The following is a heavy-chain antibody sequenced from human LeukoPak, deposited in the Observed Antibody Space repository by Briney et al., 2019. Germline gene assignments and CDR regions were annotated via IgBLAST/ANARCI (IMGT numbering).Heavy chain of an antibody. D-gene: IGHD1-26*01. CDR1: GFTFSSYA. CDR3: ANSALGAFDI. CDR2: ISGSGGST. J-gene: IGHJ3*02. Sequence: GSLRLSFAASGFTFSSYAMSWVRPAPGKGLEWVSAISGSGGSTYYADSVKGRFTISRDNSKNTLYLQMNSLRAEDTAVYYCANSALGAFDIWGQGTMVTVSS. V-gene: IGHV3-23*01.